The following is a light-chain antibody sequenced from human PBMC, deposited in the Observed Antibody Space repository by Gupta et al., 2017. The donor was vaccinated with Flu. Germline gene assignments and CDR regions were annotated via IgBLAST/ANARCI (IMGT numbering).Light chain of an antibody. J-gene: IGKJ2*01. CDR2: AAS. Sequence: DIQMTQSPYSLSASVGDRVTITCRASQKISTYLNWYQQRPGEAPKLLIYAASNLQNGVPSRFSGSGSGTDFTLTISSLQPEDFAIYYCQETYTPPPTFGQGTNLAIK. CDR3: QETYTPPPT. V-gene: IGKV1-39*01. CDR1: QKISTY.